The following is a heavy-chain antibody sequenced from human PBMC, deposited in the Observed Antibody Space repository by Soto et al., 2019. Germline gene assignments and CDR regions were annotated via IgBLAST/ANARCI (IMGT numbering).Heavy chain of an antibody. CDR3: AREGSYDTMDY. D-gene: IGHD3-22*01. CDR1: GCTCRDSE. V-gene: IGHV3-48*03. Sequence: VGLQIHSNVASGCTCRDSEMNWVRQAPGKGLEWVSYISSSGSTVYHADSVEGRLTISRDNAKNSLFLQMNSLRAEDTAPYYCAREGSYDTMDYWGLGTLVTLSS. CDR2: ISSSGSTV. J-gene: IGHJ4*02.